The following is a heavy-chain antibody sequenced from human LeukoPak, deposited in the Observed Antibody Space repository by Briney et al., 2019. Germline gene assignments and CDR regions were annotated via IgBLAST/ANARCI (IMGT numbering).Heavy chain of an antibody. CDR1: GFTFNYAW. J-gene: IGHJ6*02. V-gene: IGHV3-15*04. CDR2: TVSEIDGGTT. D-gene: IGHD1-7*01. CDR3: TTDEDWNYARKDV. Sequence: GGSLRLSCAASGFTFNYAWMSWVRQVPGKGLEWVGQTVSEIDGGTTDYAAPVKGRFTISRDDLKSTLYLQMNSLKIEDTAVYYCTTDEDWNYARKDVWGQGATVIVSS.